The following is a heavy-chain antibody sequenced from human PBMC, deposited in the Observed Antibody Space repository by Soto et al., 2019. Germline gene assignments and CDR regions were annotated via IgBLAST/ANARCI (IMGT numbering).Heavy chain of an antibody. CDR3: AGDQRGWLETHWFHP. D-gene: IGHD6-19*01. CDR2: ISAYNGNT. Sequence: QVQLVQSGAEVKKPGASVKVSCKASGYTFTSYGISWVRQAPGQGLEWMGWISAYNGNTNYAQRLQGRVTMTTDTSTSKAYMELRSLRSDDTAVYYFAGDQRGWLETHWFHPWGQGTLVTVSS. J-gene: IGHJ5*02. V-gene: IGHV1-18*01. CDR1: GYTFTSYG.